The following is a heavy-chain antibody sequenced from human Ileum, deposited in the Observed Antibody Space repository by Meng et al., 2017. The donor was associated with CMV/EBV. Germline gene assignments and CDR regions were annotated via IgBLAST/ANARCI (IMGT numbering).Heavy chain of an antibody. CDR3: ARGNYGFDY. Sequence: PSCEACGFTLRDYYMSWIRQAPGKGLEWVSYISSSGSTIYYADSVKGRFTISRDNAKSSLYLEINSLRAEDTAVYYCARGNYGFDYWGQGTLVTVSS. D-gene: IGHD4-17*01. J-gene: IGHJ4*02. V-gene: IGHV3-11*01. CDR2: ISSSGSTI. CDR1: GFTLRDYY.